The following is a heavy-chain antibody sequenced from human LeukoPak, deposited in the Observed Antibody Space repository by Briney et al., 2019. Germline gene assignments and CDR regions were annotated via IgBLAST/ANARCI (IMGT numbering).Heavy chain of an antibody. D-gene: IGHD2-2*02. Sequence: ASVKVSCKASGYTFTSYDINWVRQATGQGLEWMGWMNPNSGNTGYAQKFQGRVTITRNTSISTAYMELSSLRSEDTAVYYCARGLIPGYCSSTSCYTGDAFDIWGQGTMVTVSS. CDR2: MNPNSGNT. V-gene: IGHV1-8*03. J-gene: IGHJ3*02. CDR3: ARGLIPGYCSSTSCYTGDAFDI. CDR1: GYTFTSYD.